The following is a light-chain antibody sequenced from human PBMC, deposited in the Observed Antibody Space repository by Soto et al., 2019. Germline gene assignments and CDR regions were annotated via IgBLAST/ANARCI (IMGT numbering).Light chain of an antibody. V-gene: IGKV3-15*01. Sequence: EIVMTQSPATLSGCRGERATLSCRASQSVSSNLAWYQQKPGQPPGLLIYGASTRATGIPARFIAGGSWKESTLIISRLLSVEFAVDYCQHYKNWPPGTFVQGTKVDIK. J-gene: IGKJ1*01. CDR1: QSVSSN. CDR3: QHYKNWPPGT. CDR2: GAS.